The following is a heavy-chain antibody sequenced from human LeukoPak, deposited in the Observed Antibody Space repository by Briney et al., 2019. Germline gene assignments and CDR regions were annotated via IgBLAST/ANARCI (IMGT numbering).Heavy chain of an antibody. J-gene: IGHJ4*02. CDR2: IIPIFGTA. CDR1: GGTFSSYA. Sequence: SVKVSCKASGGTFSSYAISWVRQAPGQGLEWMGGIIPIFGTANYAQKFQGRVTITADESTSTAYMELSSLRSEDTAVYYCARPDEGRGYSYGYNYWGQGTLVTVSS. V-gene: IGHV1-69*13. CDR3: ARPDEGRGYSYGYNY. D-gene: IGHD5-18*01.